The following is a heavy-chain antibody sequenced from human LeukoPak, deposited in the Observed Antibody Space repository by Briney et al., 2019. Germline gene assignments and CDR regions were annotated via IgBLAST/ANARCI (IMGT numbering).Heavy chain of an antibody. Sequence: PGGSLRLSCAASGFTFSSYAMSWVRQAPGKGLEWVSAISGSGGSTYYADSVKGRFTISRDNSKNTLYLQMNSLRAEDTAVYYCAAAYSSGWVGNYYYYYYMDVWGKGTTVTVSS. J-gene: IGHJ6*03. V-gene: IGHV3-23*01. CDR2: ISGSGGST. CDR1: GFTFSSYA. D-gene: IGHD6-19*01. CDR3: AAAYSSGWVGNYYYYYYMDV.